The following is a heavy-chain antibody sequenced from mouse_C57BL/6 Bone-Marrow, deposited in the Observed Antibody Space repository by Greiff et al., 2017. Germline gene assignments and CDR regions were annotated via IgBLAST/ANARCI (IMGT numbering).Heavy chain of an antibody. CDR1: GYTFTDYE. J-gene: IGHJ2*01. CDR2: IDPETGGT. V-gene: IGHV1-15*01. Sequence: SGAELVRPGASVTLSCKASGYTFTDYEMHWVKQTPVHGLEWIGAIDPETGGTAYNQKFKGKAILTADKSSSTAYMELRSLTSEDSAVYYCTRTKNGSFDYWGQGTTLTVSS. CDR3: TRTKNGSFDY. D-gene: IGHD1-1*01.